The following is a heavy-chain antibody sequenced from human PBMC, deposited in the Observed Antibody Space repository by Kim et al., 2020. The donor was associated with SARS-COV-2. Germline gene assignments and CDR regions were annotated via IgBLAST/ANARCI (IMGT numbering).Heavy chain of an antibody. J-gene: IGHJ5*02. V-gene: IGHV4-34*01. CDR1: GGSFSGYY. CDR3: ARGRPRGPAASRNWFDP. CDR2: INHSGST. D-gene: IGHD2-2*01. Sequence: SETLSLTCAVYGGSFSGYYWSWIRQPPGKGLEWIGEINHSGSTNYNPSLKSRVTISVEPSKNQFSLKLSSVTAADTAVYYCARGRPRGPAASRNWFDPWGQGTLVTVSS.